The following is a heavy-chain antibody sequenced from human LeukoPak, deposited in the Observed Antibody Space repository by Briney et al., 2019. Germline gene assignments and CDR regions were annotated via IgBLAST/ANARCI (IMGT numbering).Heavy chain of an antibody. V-gene: IGHV1-18*01. J-gene: IGHJ4*02. Sequence: ASVKVSCKASGYTFTTSGISWVRQAPGQGLEWMGWISAYNGNTNYAQKLQGRVTMTTDTSTSTAYMELRSLRSDDTAVYYCAKGGGGSCYSAIAYWGQGTLVTVSS. D-gene: IGHD2-15*01. CDR3: AKGGGGSCYSAIAY. CDR1: GYTFTTSG. CDR2: ISAYNGNT.